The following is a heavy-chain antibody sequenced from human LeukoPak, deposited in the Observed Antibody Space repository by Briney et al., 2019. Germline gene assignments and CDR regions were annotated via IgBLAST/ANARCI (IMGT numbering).Heavy chain of an antibody. D-gene: IGHD6-13*01. CDR2: ISCRCCST. Sequence: ISCRCCSTYYSDSVKGRLTIYRDNYKNSVYVQINRQRAEDTAVYYCANMIAAAGISDAFDIWGQGTMVTVSS. V-gene: IGHV3-23*01. CDR3: ANMIAAAGISDAFDI. J-gene: IGHJ3*02.